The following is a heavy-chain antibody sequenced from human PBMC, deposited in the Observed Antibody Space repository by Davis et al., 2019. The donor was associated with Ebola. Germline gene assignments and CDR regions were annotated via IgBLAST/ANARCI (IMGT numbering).Heavy chain of an antibody. CDR2: INHSGST. V-gene: IGHV4-34*01. J-gene: IGHJ5*02. CDR3: ARGGYSSGWYNWFDP. Sequence: PGGSLRLSCAVYGGSFSGYYWSWIRQPPGKGLEWIGEINHSGSTNYNPSLKSRVTISVDTSKNQFSLKLSSVTAADTAVYYCARGGYSSGWYNWFDPWGQGTLVTVSS. CDR1: GGSFSGYY. D-gene: IGHD6-19*01.